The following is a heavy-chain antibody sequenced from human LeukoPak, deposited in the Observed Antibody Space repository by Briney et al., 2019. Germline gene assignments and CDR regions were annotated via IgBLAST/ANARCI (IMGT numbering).Heavy chain of an antibody. CDR1: GFTVSSNY. V-gene: IGHV3-23*01. CDR2: ISGSGGST. D-gene: IGHD3-22*01. Sequence: GGSLRLSCAASGFTVSSNYMSWVRQAPGKGLEWVSAISGSGGSTYYADSVKGRFTISRDNSKNTLYLQMNSLRAEDTAVYYCAKVATYYYDSSGYYYPFPDYWGQGTLVTVSS. J-gene: IGHJ4*02. CDR3: AKVATYYYDSSGYYYPFPDY.